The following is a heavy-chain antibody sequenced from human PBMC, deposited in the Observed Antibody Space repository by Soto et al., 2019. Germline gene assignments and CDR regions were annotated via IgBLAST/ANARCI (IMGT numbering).Heavy chain of an antibody. D-gene: IGHD2-15*01. CDR2: INWNGGST. CDR3: ARDVRRYCSGGSCSMFDY. CDR1: GFTFDDYG. V-gene: IGHV3-20*01. Sequence: GGSLRLSCAASGFTFDDYGMSWVRQAPGKGLEWVSGINWNGGSTGYADSVKGRFTISRDNAKNSLYLQMNSLRAEDTALYHCARDVRRYCSGGSCSMFDYWGQGTLVTVSS. J-gene: IGHJ4*02.